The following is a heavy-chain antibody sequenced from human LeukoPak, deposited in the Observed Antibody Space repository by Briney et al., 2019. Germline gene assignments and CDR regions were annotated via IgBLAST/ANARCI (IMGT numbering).Heavy chain of an antibody. Sequence: GGSLRLSCAASGFTFGDYYMSWIRQAPGKGLEWVSYISSSGSTIEYADSVKGRFTISRDNAKNSLYLQMNSLRAEDTAVYYCARDVDYYDSSGYFDYWGQGTLVTVSS. J-gene: IGHJ4*02. D-gene: IGHD3-22*01. CDR3: ARDVDYYDSSGYFDY. CDR2: ISSSGSTI. CDR1: GFTFGDYY. V-gene: IGHV3-11*04.